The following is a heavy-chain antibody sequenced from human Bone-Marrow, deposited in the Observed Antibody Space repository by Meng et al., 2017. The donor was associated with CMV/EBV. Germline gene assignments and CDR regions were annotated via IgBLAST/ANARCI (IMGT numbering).Heavy chain of an antibody. CDR1: GYTFTGYY. Sequence: ASVKVSCKASGYTFTGYYMHWVRQAPGQGLEWMGWINPNSGGTNYAQKFQGRVTMTRDTSISTAYMELSRLRSDDTAVYYCARAPPRFRGWFEPWGQGTLVTVSS. D-gene: IGHD1-26*01. V-gene: IGHV1-2*02. J-gene: IGHJ5*02. CDR2: INPNSGGT. CDR3: ARAPPRFRGWFEP.